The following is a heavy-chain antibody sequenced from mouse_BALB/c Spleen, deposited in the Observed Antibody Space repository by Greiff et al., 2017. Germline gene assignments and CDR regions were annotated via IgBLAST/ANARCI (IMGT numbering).Heavy chain of an antibody. J-gene: IGHJ3*01. D-gene: IGHD1-1*01. CDR3: ARDYYGGFAY. Sequence: EVMLVESGGGLVQPGGSRKLSCAASGFTFSSFGMHWVRQAPEKGLEWVAYISSGSSTIYYADTVKGRFTISRDNPKNTLFLQMTSLRSEDTAMYYCARDYYGGFAYWGQGTLVTVSA. CDR2: ISSGSSTI. V-gene: IGHV5-17*02. CDR1: GFTFSSFG.